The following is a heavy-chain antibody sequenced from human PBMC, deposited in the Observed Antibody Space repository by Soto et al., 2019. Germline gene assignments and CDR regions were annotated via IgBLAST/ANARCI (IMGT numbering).Heavy chain of an antibody. J-gene: IGHJ4*02. V-gene: IGHV2-5*02. CDR2: IYWDDDK. CDR1: GFSLSSPAVG. Sequence: QITLKESGPTLVKPTQTLTLTCTVSGFSLSSPAVGVNWIRQPTGKALEWLALIYWDDDKQYSPSLKNRLTITKDTSKIQVVLTMTNMDPVDTATYYCAHGSGWLSDHWGQGTLVTVSS. CDR3: AHGSGWLSDH. D-gene: IGHD6-19*01.